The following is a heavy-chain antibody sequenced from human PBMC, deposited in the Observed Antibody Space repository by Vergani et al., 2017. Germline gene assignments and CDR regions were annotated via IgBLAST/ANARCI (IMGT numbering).Heavy chain of an antibody. J-gene: IGHJ6*02. CDR2: INHSGST. CDR1: GGSFSGYY. Sequence: QVQLQQWGAGLLKPSETLSLTCAVYGGSFSGYYWSWIRQPPGKGLEWIGEINHSGSTNYNPSLKSRVTISVDTSKNQFSLKLSSVTAADTAVYYGARARWATGYYYCGMYVWGQWTTVTVSS. D-gene: IGHD5-12*01. CDR3: ARARWATGYYYCGMYV. V-gene: IGHV4-34*01.